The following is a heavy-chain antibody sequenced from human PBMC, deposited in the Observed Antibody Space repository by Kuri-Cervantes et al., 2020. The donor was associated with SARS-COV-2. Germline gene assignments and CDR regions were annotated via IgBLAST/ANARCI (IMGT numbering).Heavy chain of an antibody. CDR2: IYHSGST. V-gene: IGHV4-4*02. CDR1: GGSISSSNW. D-gene: IGHD1-26*01. J-gene: IGHJ4*02. Sequence: SETLSLTCAVSGGSISSSNWWSWVRQSPGKGLEWIGEIYHSGSTNYNPSLKSRVTISVDTSKNQFSLKLSSVTAADTAVYYCARQGGSPPPHYFDYWGQGTLVTVSS. CDR3: ARQGGSPPPHYFDY.